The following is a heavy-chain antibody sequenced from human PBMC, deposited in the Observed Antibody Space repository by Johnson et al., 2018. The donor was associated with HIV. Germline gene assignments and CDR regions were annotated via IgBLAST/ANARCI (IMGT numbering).Heavy chain of an antibody. CDR2: ISYDGSNK. CDR3: AKGTNPLAFDS. D-gene: IGHD2-8*01. Sequence: VQVVESGGGVVQPGRSLRLSCAASGFTFSSYAMHWVRQAPGKGLEWVAVISYDGSNKYYADSVKGRFTISRDNSKNTLYLQMNSLRAEDTAVYYCAKGTNPLAFDSWGQGTMVTVSS. V-gene: IGHV3-30*04. J-gene: IGHJ3*02. CDR1: GFTFSSYA.